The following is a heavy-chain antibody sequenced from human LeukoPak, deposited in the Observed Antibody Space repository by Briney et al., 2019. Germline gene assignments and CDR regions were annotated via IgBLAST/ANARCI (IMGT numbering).Heavy chain of an antibody. Sequence: PSETLSLTCTVSGDSISSNYWSWIRQPAGKGLEWIGRTYTSGTTHYNPSLRSRVTMSVDTSKNQFSLKLSSVTAADTAAYYCAREITFGGVNVVDAFDFWGQGTMVTVSS. V-gene: IGHV4-4*07. J-gene: IGHJ3*01. D-gene: IGHD3-16*02. CDR1: GDSISSNY. CDR2: TYTSGTT. CDR3: AREITFGGVNVVDAFDF.